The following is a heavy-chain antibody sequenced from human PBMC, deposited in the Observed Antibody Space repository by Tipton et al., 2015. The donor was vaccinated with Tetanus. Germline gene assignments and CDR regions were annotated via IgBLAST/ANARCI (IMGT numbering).Heavy chain of an antibody. V-gene: IGHV4-30-2*01. CDR3: ARMGFTYGQVVY. Sequence: TLSLTCAVSGGSISSGDYSWSWIRQPPGKGLEWIGYIYDSGSTYYNPSLKSRVTISEDRSKNQISLRLRSVTAADTATYYCARMGFTYGQVVYWGQGTLVTVAS. CDR2: IYDSGST. CDR1: GGSISSGDYS. J-gene: IGHJ4*02. D-gene: IGHD5-18*01.